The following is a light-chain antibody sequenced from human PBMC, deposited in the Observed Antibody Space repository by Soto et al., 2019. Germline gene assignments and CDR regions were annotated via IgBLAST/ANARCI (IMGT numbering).Light chain of an antibody. CDR3: HQCGNSWWT. CDR2: GAS. V-gene: IGKV3-20*01. Sequence: EVVLTQSPNTLSLSPGESATLSCRASQAVSSTYLVWYQQKPGLAPRLLIYGASSRAPGISDMFSGSGSGTDFTLTISRLEPEDFAVYYCHQCGNSWWTFGEGTKVEIK. J-gene: IGKJ1*01. CDR1: QAVSSTY.